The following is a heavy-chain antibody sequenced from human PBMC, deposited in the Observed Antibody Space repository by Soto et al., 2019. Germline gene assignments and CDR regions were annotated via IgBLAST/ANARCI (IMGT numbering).Heavy chain of an antibody. Sequence: EVQLVESGGGLVKPGGSLRLSCAASGFTFSNAWMNWVRQAPGKGLEWVGRIKSKTDGGTTDYAAPVKGRFTISRDDSKNTLYLQMNSLKTEDTAVYYCTTFLVYDSSGDAFDIWGQGTMVTVSS. CDR1: GFTFSNAW. CDR3: TTFLVYDSSGDAFDI. CDR2: IKSKTDGGTT. J-gene: IGHJ3*02. D-gene: IGHD3-22*01. V-gene: IGHV3-15*07.